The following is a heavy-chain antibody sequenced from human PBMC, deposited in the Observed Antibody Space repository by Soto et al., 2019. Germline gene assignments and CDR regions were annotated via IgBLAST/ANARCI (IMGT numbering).Heavy chain of an antibody. D-gene: IGHD1-26*01. CDR3: AKGSGNSVYNFDK. J-gene: IGHJ4*02. CDR1: AFTFSSYA. CDR2: ISASGGST. Sequence: EVQLLESGGGLVQPGGSLRLSCAASAFTFSSYAMSWVRQAPGKGLEWVSAISASGGSTYYADSVKGRFTISRDSSENTLYLQMSSLRADDTAVYYCAKGSGNSVYNFDKWGQGTLVTVSS. V-gene: IGHV3-23*01.